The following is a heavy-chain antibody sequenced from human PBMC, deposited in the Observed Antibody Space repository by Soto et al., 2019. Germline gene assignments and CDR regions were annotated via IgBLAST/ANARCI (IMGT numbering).Heavy chain of an antibody. V-gene: IGHV1-2*02. CDR2: INPQTGGT. D-gene: IGHD2-2*01. J-gene: IGHJ6*02. Sequence: ASVKVSCKASGYTFTGYYSHWVREAPGQGLEWMGWINPQTGGTSYAQKFQGRVTLSRDTSINTAYLELSRRRFDDAAVYFCARERYQVISDGMDVWGQGTTVTVSS. CDR1: GYTFTGYY. CDR3: ARERYQVISDGMDV.